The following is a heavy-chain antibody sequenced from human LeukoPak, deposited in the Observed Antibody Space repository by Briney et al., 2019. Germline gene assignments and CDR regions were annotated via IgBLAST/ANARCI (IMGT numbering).Heavy chain of an antibody. CDR1: GYTFTSYD. CDR2: MNPNSGNT. D-gene: IGHD5-24*01. Sequence: ASVKVSCKASGYTFTSYDINWVRQATGQGLEWMGWMNPNSGNTGYAQKFQGRVTMTRNTSISTAYMELSRLRSDDTAVYYCARVPMGDGYSTFDYWGQGTLVTVSS. CDR3: ARVPMGDGYSTFDY. J-gene: IGHJ4*02. V-gene: IGHV1-8*01.